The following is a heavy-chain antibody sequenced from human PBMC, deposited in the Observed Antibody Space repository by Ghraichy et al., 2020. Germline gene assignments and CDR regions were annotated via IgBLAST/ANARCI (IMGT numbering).Heavy chain of an antibody. V-gene: IGHV4-59*01. J-gene: IGHJ4*02. CDR3: ARDRSMGY. Sequence: SETLSLTCTVSGGSISSYYWSWIRQPPGKGLEWIGYIYYSGSTNYNPSLKSRVTISVDTSKNQFSLKLSSVTAADTAVYYCARDRSMGYWGQGTLVTVSS. CDR1: GGSISSYY. CDR2: IYYSGST.